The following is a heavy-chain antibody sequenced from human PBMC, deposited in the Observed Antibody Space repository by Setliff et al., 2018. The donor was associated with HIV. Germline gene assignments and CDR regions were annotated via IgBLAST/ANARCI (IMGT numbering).Heavy chain of an antibody. J-gene: IGHJ3*02. CDR2: FDPEDGET. Sequence: RASVKVSCKVSGYTLTELSMHWVRQAPGKGLEWMGGFDPEDGETIYAQKFQGRFTMTEDTSTDTAYMELSSLRSEDTAVYYCATDRILGYCSSTSCSNAFDIWGQGTMVTVSS. CDR1: GYTLTELS. CDR3: ATDRILGYCSSTSCSNAFDI. D-gene: IGHD2-2*01. V-gene: IGHV1-24*01.